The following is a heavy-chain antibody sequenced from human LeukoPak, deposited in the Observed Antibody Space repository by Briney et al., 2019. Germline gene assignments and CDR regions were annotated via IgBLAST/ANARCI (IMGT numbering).Heavy chain of an antibody. Sequence: PGGSLRLSCAASGFTVSSNYMSWVRQAPGKGLEWVSVIYSGGSTYYADSVKGRFTISRHNSKNTLYLQMNSLRAEDTAVYYCARGYGSGSYYDFYYYGMDVWGQGTTVTVSS. CDR3: ARGYGSGSYYDFYYYGMDV. CDR1: GFTVSSNY. V-gene: IGHV3-53*04. J-gene: IGHJ6*02. CDR2: IYSGGST. D-gene: IGHD3-10*01.